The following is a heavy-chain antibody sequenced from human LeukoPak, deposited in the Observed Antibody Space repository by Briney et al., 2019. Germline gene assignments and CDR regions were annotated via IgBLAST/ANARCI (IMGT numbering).Heavy chain of an antibody. V-gene: IGHV4-39*01. CDR2: IYHSGST. Sequence: PSETLSLTCTVSGGSISSSSYYWGWIRQPPGKGLEWIGSIYHSGSTYYNPSLKSRVTISVDTSKNQFSLKLSSVTAADTAVYYCARRTVTTGYRDVWGKGTTVTVSS. CDR3: ARRTVTTGYRDV. J-gene: IGHJ6*03. D-gene: IGHD4-17*01. CDR1: GGSISSSSYY.